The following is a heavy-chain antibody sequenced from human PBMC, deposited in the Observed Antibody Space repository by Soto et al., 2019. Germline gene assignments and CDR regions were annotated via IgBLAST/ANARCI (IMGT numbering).Heavy chain of an antibody. CDR2: IYYSGST. CDR1: GGSISSYY. Sequence: SETLSLTCTVSGGSISSYYWSWIRQPPGKGLEWIGYIYYSGSTNYNPSLKSRVTISVDTSKNQFSLKLSSVTAADTAVYYCARDRGCSSTSCYRRLGYYYGMDVWGQGTTVTVS. V-gene: IGHV4-59*01. D-gene: IGHD2-2*01. J-gene: IGHJ6*02. CDR3: ARDRGCSSTSCYRRLGYYYGMDV.